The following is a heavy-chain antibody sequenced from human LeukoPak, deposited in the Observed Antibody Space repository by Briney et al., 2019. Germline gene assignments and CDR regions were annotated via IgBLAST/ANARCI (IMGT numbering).Heavy chain of an antibody. CDR1: GGSISSYY. V-gene: IGHV4-59*01. CDR2: IYYSGST. Sequence: PSETLSLTCTVSGGSISSYYWSWIRQPPGKGLEWIGYIYYSGSTNYNPSLKSRVTISVDTSKNQFSLKLSSVTAEDTAVYYCARSLIAAGRGYFDYWGQGTLVTVSS. D-gene: IGHD6-13*01. J-gene: IGHJ4*02. CDR3: ARSLIAAGRGYFDY.